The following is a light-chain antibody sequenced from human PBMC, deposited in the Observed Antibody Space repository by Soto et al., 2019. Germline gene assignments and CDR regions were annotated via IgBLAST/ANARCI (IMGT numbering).Light chain of an antibody. V-gene: IGKV3-20*01. CDR1: QDVGTNY. J-gene: IGKJ2*01. Sequence: EIVLTQSPGTLSLSPGEGATLSCRSSQDVGTNYLAWYQQKPGQAPRLLTFGASSRASGVPGRFSGSGSGTDFTLTISRLEPEDSAVYYCQQFINSPYMYIFGQGTKLEI. CDR3: QQFINSPYMYI. CDR2: GAS.